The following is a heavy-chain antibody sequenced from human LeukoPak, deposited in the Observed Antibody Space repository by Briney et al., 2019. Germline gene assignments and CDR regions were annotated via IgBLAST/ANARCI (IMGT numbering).Heavy chain of an antibody. Sequence: GGSLRLSCTASGFTFGDYAMTWVRQAPGTGLEWVSAISGSGGTTYYADSVKGRFTISRDNSKNTLYLQMNSLRVEDTAVYYCAKGPCIAAAGCYFDYWGQGTLVTVSS. CDR2: ISGSGGTT. J-gene: IGHJ4*02. V-gene: IGHV3-23*01. CDR1: GFTFGDYA. D-gene: IGHD6-13*01. CDR3: AKGPCIAAAGCYFDY.